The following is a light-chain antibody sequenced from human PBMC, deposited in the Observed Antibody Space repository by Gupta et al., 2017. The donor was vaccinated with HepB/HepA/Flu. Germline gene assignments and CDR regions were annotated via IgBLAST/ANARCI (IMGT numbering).Light chain of an antibody. V-gene: IGLV3-1*01. CDR2: LNT. J-gene: IGLJ3*02. CDR3: KAWDSGTRV. Sequence: SYDLTQPPSVSVSPGQTATITCSGDHFGEKVICWYQQKPGQSPVVVIYLNTMRPSGIPERFSAAKSGTKAPLKISGTQAMDEAEDSCKAWDSGTRVLGGGTKLT. CDR1: HFGEKV.